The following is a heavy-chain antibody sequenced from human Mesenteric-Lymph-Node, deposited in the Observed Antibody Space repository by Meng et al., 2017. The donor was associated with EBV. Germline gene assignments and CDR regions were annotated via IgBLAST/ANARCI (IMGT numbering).Heavy chain of an antibody. Sequence: QVQLQGSGPGLVKPSQILSLTCAVSGGSISGSPYYWSWIRQSPGKGLEWIGYSSGNTYYNPSLKSRVSISLDTSKNQFFLKLTSVTAADTAVYYCARGNYNFGQNFDYWGQGTLVTVSS. D-gene: IGHD1-1*01. V-gene: IGHV4-30-4*01. CDR2: YSSGNT. CDR3: ARGNYNFGQNFDY. CDR1: GGSISGSPYY. J-gene: IGHJ4*02.